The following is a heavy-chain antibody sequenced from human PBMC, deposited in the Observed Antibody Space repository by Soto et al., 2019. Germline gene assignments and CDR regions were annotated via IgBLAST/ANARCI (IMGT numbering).Heavy chain of an antibody. Sequence: PGGSLRLSCAASGFNFSSYTMNWVRQAPGKWLEWVSSISSGNRYIYYADSVRGRLIISRDDATNSLYLQMTSLRAEDTAVYYCARDRCRSASCYQTYAFDLWGQGTMVTVSS. CDR3: ARDRCRSASCYQTYAFDL. CDR1: GFNFSSYT. CDR2: ISSGNRYI. J-gene: IGHJ3*01. D-gene: IGHD2-15*01. V-gene: IGHV3-21*01.